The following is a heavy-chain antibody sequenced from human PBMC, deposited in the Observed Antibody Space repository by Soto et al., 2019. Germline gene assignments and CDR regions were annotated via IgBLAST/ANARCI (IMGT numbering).Heavy chain of an antibody. D-gene: IGHD3-22*01. CDR2: IYYTGNT. V-gene: IGHV4-31*03. Sequence: QVQLQESGPGLVKPSQTLSLTCTVSGGSISSHDYYWSWLRQYPGKGLEWIGYIYYTGNTYLNPSLKSRLNIAGDTSKNEFALRLSAVTAADTALYYGAREVRHYDGRGTYFEWFAPWGQGTRVTVSS. CDR1: GGSISSHDYY. CDR3: AREVRHYDGRGTYFEWFAP. J-gene: IGHJ5*02.